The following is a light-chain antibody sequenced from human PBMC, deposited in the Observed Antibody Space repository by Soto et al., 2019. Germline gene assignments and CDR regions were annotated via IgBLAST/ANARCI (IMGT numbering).Light chain of an antibody. J-gene: IGLJ1*01. CDR3: SSYTSTSTRV. V-gene: IGLV2-14*01. CDR1: SSDVGGYNY. Sequence: QSALAQPASVSGSPGQSITISCTRSSSDVGGYNYVSWYQHPPGKAPKLMISEVSNRPSGVSNRFSGSKSGNTASLTISGLQAEDEADYYCSSYTSTSTRVFGTGTKVTVL. CDR2: EVS.